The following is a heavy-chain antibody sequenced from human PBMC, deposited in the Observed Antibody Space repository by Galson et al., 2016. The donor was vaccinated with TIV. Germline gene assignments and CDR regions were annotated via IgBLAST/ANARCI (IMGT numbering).Heavy chain of an antibody. CDR2: INPDNGNT. CDR1: GYTFTSYH. J-gene: IGHJ5*02. CDR3: ARSWSVVAPNWVDP. D-gene: IGHD2-2*01. V-gene: IGHV1-8*02. Sequence: SVKVSCKASGYTFTSYHINWVRQATGQGLEWMGWINPDNGNTGYVQKFQGRVTKTRNISASTVYMELSSLRSEDTAVYYCARSWSVVAPNWVDPWGQGTLVTVSS.